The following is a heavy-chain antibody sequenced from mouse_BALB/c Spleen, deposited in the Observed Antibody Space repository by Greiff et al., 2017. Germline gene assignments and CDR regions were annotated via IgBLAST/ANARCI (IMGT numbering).Heavy chain of an antibody. J-gene: IGHJ4*01. CDR2: ISSGSSTI. D-gene: IGHD1-1*01. CDR1: GFTFSSFG. CDR3: AILRYYAMDY. Sequence: EVQGVESGGGLVQPGGSRKLSCAASGFTFSSFGMHWVRQAPEKGLEWVAYISSGSSTIYYADTVKGRFTISRDNPKNTLFLQMTSLRSEDTAMYYCAILRYYAMDYWGQGTSVTVSS. V-gene: IGHV5-17*02.